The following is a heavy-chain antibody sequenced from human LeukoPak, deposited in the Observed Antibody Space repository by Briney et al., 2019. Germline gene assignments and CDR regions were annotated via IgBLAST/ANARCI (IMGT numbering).Heavy chain of an antibody. J-gene: IGHJ3*02. CDR2: IYYDGSP. Sequence: SETLSLTCTASGGSIRSSSYYWGWIRQPPGKGLEWIGSIYYDGSPYYNPSLKSRVTISVDTSKNQFSLKVRSVTAADTAVYYCARPVLEMTAMYAFDIWGQGTIVTVSS. CDR1: GGSIRSSSYY. V-gene: IGHV4-39*01. CDR3: ARPVLEMTAMYAFDI. D-gene: IGHD5-24*01.